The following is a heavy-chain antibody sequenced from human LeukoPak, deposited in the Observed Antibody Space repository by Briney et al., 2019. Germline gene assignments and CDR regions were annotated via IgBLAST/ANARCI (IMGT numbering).Heavy chain of an antibody. CDR3: ARGDGRDGYKGRLDY. D-gene: IGHD5-24*01. V-gene: IGHV4-34*01. CDR1: GGSFSGYY. J-gene: IGHJ4*02. Sequence: SETLSLTCAVYGGSFSGYYWSWIRQPPGKGLEWIGEINHSGSTDYNPSLKSRLTISVDTSKNQFSLKMSSVTAADTAVCYCARGDGRDGYKGRLDYWGQGTLVTVSS. CDR2: INHSGST.